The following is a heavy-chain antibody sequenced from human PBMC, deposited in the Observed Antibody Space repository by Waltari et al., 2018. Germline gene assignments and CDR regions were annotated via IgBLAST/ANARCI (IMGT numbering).Heavy chain of an antibody. Sequence: QLQLQESGPGLVKPSETVSLTCSVSGGSITSARHYWGWNRQPPGQGLGWIGTISYSGTTYNSPSLQSRVTISRDTSKNQLYLKLDSVTAADTAVYYCATYIGASVGTASFDVWGQGTMVTVSS. CDR2: ISYSGTT. CDR1: GGSITSARHY. J-gene: IGHJ3*01. D-gene: IGHD5-12*01. CDR3: ATYIGASVGTASFDV. V-gene: IGHV4-39*01.